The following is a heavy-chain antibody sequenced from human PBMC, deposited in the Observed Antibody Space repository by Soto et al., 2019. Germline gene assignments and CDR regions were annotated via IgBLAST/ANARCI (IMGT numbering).Heavy chain of an antibody. CDR2: ISGSGGST. V-gene: IGHV3-23*01. CDR1: GFTFSSYA. CDR3: AKGRQLPVLGWFDP. Sequence: GGSLRLSCAASGFTFSSYAMSWVRQAPGKGLELVSAISGSGGSTYYADSVKGRFTISRDNSKNTLYLQMNSLRAEDTAVYYCAKGRQLPVLGWFDPWGQGTLVTVS. D-gene: IGHD6-6*01. J-gene: IGHJ5*02.